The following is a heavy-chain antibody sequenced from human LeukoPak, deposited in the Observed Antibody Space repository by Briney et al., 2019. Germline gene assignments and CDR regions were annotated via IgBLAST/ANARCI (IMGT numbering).Heavy chain of an antibody. Sequence: GGCLRLSCAASGFTFSGYAMNWVRQVPGKGLEWVSSIIGSGISKYYAESVKGRFTISRDDSKNTLYLQMNSLRDEDTGVYYCAKGLRTGVGPYMGYHYYMDVWGKGATVTVSS. D-gene: IGHD3-16*01. V-gene: IGHV3-23*01. J-gene: IGHJ6*03. CDR2: IIGSGISK. CDR1: GFTFSGYA. CDR3: AKGLRTGVGPYMGYHYYMDV.